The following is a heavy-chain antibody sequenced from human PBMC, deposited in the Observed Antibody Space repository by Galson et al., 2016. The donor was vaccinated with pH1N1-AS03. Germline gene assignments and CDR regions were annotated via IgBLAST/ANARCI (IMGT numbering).Heavy chain of an antibody. CDR1: GFTFANTA. Sequence: PRLSCAASGFTFANTAMNWVRQAPGKGLSWVAAVSGNGGSEYYADSVKGRFTISRDNSKNTLFLQMNNLRAEDTAVYYCAKDRGHSSGWYPAFYFDSWGQGTQVTVSS. CDR3: AKDRGHSSGWYPAFYFDS. V-gene: IGHV3-23*01. CDR2: VSGNGGSE. D-gene: IGHD6-19*01. J-gene: IGHJ4*02.